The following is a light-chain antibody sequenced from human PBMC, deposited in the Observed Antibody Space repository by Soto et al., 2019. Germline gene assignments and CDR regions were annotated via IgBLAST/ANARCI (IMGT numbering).Light chain of an antibody. Sequence: EIVLTQSPCTLSLSPGERATLSCRTSQSTSNNYLAWYQQKPGQAPRLLIYGASSRATGIPDRFSGSGSGTNFTLTISRLEPEDFAVYYCQQYGNSRTFGQGTKVDIK. CDR1: QSTSNNY. CDR3: QQYGNSRT. CDR2: GAS. V-gene: IGKV3-20*01. J-gene: IGKJ1*01.